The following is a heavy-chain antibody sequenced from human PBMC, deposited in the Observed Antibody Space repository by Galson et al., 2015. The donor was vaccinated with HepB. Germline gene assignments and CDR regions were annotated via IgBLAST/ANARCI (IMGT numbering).Heavy chain of an antibody. V-gene: IGHV1-18*04. Sequence: SVKVSCKASGYTFTSYGISWVRQAPGQGLEWMGWISAYNGNTNYAQKLQGRVTMTTDTSTSTAYMELRSLRSDDTAVYYCARRDYDTITGAFDIWGQGTMVTVSS. CDR3: ARRDYDTITGAFDI. CDR2: ISAYNGNT. CDR1: GYTFTSYG. J-gene: IGHJ3*02. D-gene: IGHD3-22*01.